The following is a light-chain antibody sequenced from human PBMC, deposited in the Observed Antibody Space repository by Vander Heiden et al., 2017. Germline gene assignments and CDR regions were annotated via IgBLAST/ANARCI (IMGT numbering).Light chain of an antibody. V-gene: IGKV3-15*01. J-gene: IGKJ2*01. CDR2: GAS. Sequence: EIVMPQSPATLSVSQGERATLPCRASQNVSSNLAWYQQKPGQAPRLLIYGASTRATGIPARFSGSGSGTEFTLTISSLQSEDIAVYYCQQYDNWPGTFGQGTKLEIK. CDR1: QNVSSN. CDR3: QQYDNWPGT.